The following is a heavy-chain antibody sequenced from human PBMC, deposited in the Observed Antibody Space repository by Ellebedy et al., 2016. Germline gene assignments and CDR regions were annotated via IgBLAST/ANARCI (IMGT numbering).Heavy chain of an antibody. Sequence: GESLKISCKGSGYSFTSYWISWVRQMPGKGLEWMGRIDPSDSYTNYSPSFQGHVTISADKSISTAYLQWSSLKASDTAMYYCARRRGLWWFFIDWGQGTLVTVSS. V-gene: IGHV5-10-1*01. J-gene: IGHJ4*02. CDR2: IDPSDSYT. D-gene: IGHD2-21*01. CDR1: GYSFTSYW. CDR3: ARRRGLWWFFID.